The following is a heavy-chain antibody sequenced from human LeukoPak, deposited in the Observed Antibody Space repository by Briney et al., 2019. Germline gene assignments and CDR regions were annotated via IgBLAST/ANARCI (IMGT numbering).Heavy chain of an antibody. CDR1: GFTFSSYE. V-gene: IGHV3-48*03. J-gene: IGHJ4*02. D-gene: IGHD4-17*01. Sequence: PGGSLRLSCAASGFTFSSYEMNWVRQAQGKGLEWVSYISSSGSTIYYADSVKGRFTISRDNAKNSLYLQMNSLRAEDTAVYYCASSTVTTGVVDYWGQGTLVTVSP. CDR3: ASSTVTTGVVDY. CDR2: ISSSGSTI.